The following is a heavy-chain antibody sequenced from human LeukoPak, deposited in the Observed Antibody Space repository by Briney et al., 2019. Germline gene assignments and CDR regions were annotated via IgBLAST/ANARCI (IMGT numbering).Heavy chain of an antibody. J-gene: IGHJ4*02. CDR3: ARDAVDTAMVGYSDY. CDR2: IKQEGSER. Sequence: PGGSLRLSCVASGFPFSSYWMSWVRRAPGKGLEGVANIKQEGSERNDVDSVKGRFTISRDNAKNSLYLQMNSLGAEDTAVYYCARDAVDTAMVGYSDYWGQGTLVTVSS. V-gene: IGHV3-7*01. CDR1: GFPFSSYW. D-gene: IGHD5-18*01.